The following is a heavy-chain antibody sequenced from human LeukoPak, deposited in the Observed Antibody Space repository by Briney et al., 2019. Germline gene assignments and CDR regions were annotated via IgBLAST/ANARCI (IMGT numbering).Heavy chain of an antibody. CDR2: IKQDGSEK. Sequence: AGGSLRLSCAASGYTFSSYWMSWVRQAPGKGLVWVANIKQDGSEKYYVDSVKGRFTISRDNAKNSLYLQMNSLRAEDTAVYYCARHDSSGNYRYWGQGTLVTVSS. V-gene: IGHV3-7*01. CDR3: ARHDSSGNYRY. CDR1: GYTFSSYW. D-gene: IGHD3-22*01. J-gene: IGHJ4*02.